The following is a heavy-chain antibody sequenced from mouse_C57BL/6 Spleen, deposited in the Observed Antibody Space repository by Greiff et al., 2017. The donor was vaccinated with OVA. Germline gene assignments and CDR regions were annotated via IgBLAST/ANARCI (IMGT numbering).Heavy chain of an antibody. V-gene: IGHV2-2*01. J-gene: IGHJ3*01. CDR3: AREDTTVGGAY. CDR1: GFSLTSYG. D-gene: IGHD1-1*01. CDR2: LWSGGST. Sequence: QVQLQQSGPGLVQPSQSLSITCTVSGFSLTSYGVHWVRQSPGKGLEWLGVLWSGGSTDYNAAFISRLSISKDNSKSQVFFKRNSLQADDTAIYYCAREDTTVGGAYWGQGTLVTVSA.